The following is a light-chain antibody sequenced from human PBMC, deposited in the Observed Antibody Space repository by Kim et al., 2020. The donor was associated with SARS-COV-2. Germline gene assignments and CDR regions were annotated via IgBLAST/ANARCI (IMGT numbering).Light chain of an antibody. CDR1: QSLVHSDGKTY. V-gene: IGKV2-30*02. J-gene: IGKJ4*02. CDR3: MQATHWPPCT. CDR2: KVS. Sequence: APISCTSSQSLVHSDGKTYLKGFQQRPGQAPRRLMYKVSNRDSGDPDRFSGSGSDTDFTLKISTVEAENVGVYYCMQATHWPPCTFGRGTKVEIK.